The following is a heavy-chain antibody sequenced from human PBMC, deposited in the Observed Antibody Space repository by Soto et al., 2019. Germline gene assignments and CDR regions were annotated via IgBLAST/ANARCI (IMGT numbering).Heavy chain of an antibody. V-gene: IGHV4-30-2*01. CDR2: IYHSGST. CDR1: GGSISSGDYY. J-gene: IGHJ4*02. D-gene: IGHD2-2*01. CDR3: ARSGSTVTTLDY. Sequence: SETLSVTCTVSGGSISSGDYYWSWIRQPPGKGLEWVGYIYHSGSTYYNPSLKSRVTISVDRSKNQFSLKLSSVTAADTAVYYCARSGSTVTTLDYWGQGTLVTVSS.